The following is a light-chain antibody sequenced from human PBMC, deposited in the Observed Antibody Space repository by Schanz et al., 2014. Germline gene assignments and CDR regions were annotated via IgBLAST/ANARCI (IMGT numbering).Light chain of an antibody. Sequence: QSVLTQPPSVSGAPGQRVTISCTGSSSSIGAGYDVHWYQQIPGTAPKLLIYGNTNRPSGVPDRFSGSKSGTSASLAITGLQAEEEADYYCQSYDSSLSAYVVFGGGTKLTVL. V-gene: IGLV1-40*01. J-gene: IGLJ2*01. CDR1: SSSIGAGYD. CDR3: QSYDSSLSAYVV. CDR2: GNT.